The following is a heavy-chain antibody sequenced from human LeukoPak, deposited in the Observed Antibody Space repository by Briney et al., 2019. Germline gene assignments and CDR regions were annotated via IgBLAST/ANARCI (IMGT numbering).Heavy chain of an antibody. V-gene: IGHV3-7*01. J-gene: IGHJ4*02. CDR2: IKQDGSEK. Sequence: PGGSLRLSCAASGFTFSSYWMSWVRQAPGKGLEWVANIKQDGSEKYYVDSVKGRFTISRDNAKNSLYLQMNSLRAEDTAVYYCARHIVVVPAYYFDYWGQGTQVTVSS. D-gene: IGHD2-2*01. CDR1: GFTFSSYW. CDR3: ARHIVVVPAYYFDY.